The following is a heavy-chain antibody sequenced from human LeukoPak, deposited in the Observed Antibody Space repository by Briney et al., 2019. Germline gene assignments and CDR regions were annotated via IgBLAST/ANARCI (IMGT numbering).Heavy chain of an antibody. Sequence: PGGSLRLSCAAPGFTFSNCGIHWVRQAPGKGLEWVAAIWYDGSKKCYADSVKGRFTISRDNSKNTASLLLSSLRAEDTAVYYCARDPSRTIDYWGQGTLVTVSS. CDR2: IWYDGSKK. CDR1: GFTFSNCG. V-gene: IGHV3-33*01. D-gene: IGHD1-7*01. J-gene: IGHJ4*02. CDR3: ARDPSRTIDY.